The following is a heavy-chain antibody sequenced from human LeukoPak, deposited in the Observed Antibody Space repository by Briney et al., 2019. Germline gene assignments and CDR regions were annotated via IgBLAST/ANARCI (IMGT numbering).Heavy chain of an antibody. Sequence: ASVKVSCKASGYAFPNYGISWVRQAPGQGLEWMGCISAYNGNTNYAQNFQGRATMTTDTSTSTAYMELRSLRSDDTAVYHCARDRSSIAVVPAATDAFDIWGPGTMVTVSS. V-gene: IGHV1-18*01. D-gene: IGHD2-2*01. CDR3: ARDRSSIAVVPAATDAFDI. CDR2: ISAYNGNT. J-gene: IGHJ3*02. CDR1: GYAFPNYG.